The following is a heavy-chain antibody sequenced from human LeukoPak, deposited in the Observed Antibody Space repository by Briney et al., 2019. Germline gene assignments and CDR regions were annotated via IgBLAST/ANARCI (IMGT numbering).Heavy chain of an antibody. CDR1: GYSFTSYW. V-gene: IGHV5-10-1*01. CDR2: IDPSDSYT. Sequence: GESLKISCKGSGYSFTSYWISWVRQMPGKGLEWMGRIDPSDSYTNYSPAFQGHVTISADKSISTAYLQWSSLKASDTAMYYCARQYIAVAGNNWFDPWGQGTLVTVSS. J-gene: IGHJ5*02. CDR3: ARQYIAVAGNNWFDP. D-gene: IGHD6-19*01.